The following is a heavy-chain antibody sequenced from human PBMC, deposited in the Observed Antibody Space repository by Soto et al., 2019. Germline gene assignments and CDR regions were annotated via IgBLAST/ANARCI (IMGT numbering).Heavy chain of an antibody. D-gene: IGHD2-8*01. Sequence: EVQLLESGGGLVQPGGSLRLSCAASGFTFSEYAMTWVRQAHVKGLECVSVIGGAGSNIYYADSVEGRFTVSRDDSKNTVYLRMDSLRVEDTAVYDCAKDFVSRNGVYDPFDILGPGTMVTVSS. CDR3: AKDFVSRNGVYDPFDI. CDR1: GFTFSEYA. V-gene: IGHV3-23*01. J-gene: IGHJ3*02. CDR2: IGGAGSNI.